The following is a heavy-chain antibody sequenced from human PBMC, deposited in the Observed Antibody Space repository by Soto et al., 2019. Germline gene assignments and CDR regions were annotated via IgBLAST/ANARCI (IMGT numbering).Heavy chain of an antibody. V-gene: IGHV4-39*01. CDR2: IYYSGST. J-gene: IGHJ4*02. CDR3: ARHDYSSSWYYFDY. Sequence: SETLSLTCTFSGFSISSSSYYWGWIRQPPGKGLEWIGSIYYSGSTYYNPSLKSRVTISVDTSKNQFSLKLSSVTAADTAVYYCARHDYSSSWYYFDYWGQGTLVTVSS. CDR1: GFSISSSSYY. D-gene: IGHD6-13*01.